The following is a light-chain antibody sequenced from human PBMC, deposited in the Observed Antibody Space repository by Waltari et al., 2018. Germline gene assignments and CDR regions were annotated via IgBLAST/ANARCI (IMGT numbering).Light chain of an antibody. J-gene: IGKJ2*03. Sequence: TPGEPASISCRSSQSLLHSNGNTYLHWYLQKPGQSPQLLIYGGSNRASGVPDRFSGSGSGTDFTLKISKVEAEDVGVYYCVQAIAFPMYSFGQGTKVEIK. V-gene: IGKV2-40*01. CDR3: VQAIAFPMYS. CDR2: GGS. CDR1: QSLLHSNGNTY.